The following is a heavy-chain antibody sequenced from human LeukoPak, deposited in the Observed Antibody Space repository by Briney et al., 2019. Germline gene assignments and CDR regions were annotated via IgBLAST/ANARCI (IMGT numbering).Heavy chain of an antibody. CDR1: GYTFTSYD. Sequence: ASVKVSCKASGYTFTSYDINWVRQATGQGLEWMGWMNPNSGNTGYARKFQGRVTMTRNTSISTAYMELSSLRSEDTAVYYCARGLYYDSSSGHDAFDIWGQGTMVTVSS. J-gene: IGHJ3*02. CDR2: MNPNSGNT. D-gene: IGHD3-22*01. V-gene: IGHV1-8*01. CDR3: ARGLYYDSSSGHDAFDI.